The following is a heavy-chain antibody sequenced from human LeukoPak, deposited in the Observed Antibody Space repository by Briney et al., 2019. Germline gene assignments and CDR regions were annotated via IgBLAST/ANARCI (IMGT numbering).Heavy chain of an antibody. CDR3: TREGLDY. J-gene: IGHJ4*02. CDR1: GYTFTSYY. CDR2: INPSGGST. Sequence: ASVKVSCKASGYTFTSYYMHWVRQAPGQGLEWMGIINPSGGSTSYAQKFQGRVTITTDASISTAYMELSGLRSEDTALYYCTREGLDYWGQGTLVTVSS. V-gene: IGHV1-46*01.